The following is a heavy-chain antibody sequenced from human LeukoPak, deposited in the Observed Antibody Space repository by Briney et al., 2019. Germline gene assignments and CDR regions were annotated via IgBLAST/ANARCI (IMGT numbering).Heavy chain of an antibody. J-gene: IGHJ4*02. CDR2: IRYDGSNK. CDR1: GFTFSSYG. D-gene: IGHD2-2*01. CDR3: AKSQDQLLVYYFDY. V-gene: IGHV3-30*02. Sequence: GGSLRLSCAASGFTFSSYGMHWVRQAPGKGLEWVAFIRYDGSNKYYADSVKGRFTISRDNSKYTLYLQMNSLRAEDTAVYYCAKSQDQLLVYYFDYWGQGTLVTVSS.